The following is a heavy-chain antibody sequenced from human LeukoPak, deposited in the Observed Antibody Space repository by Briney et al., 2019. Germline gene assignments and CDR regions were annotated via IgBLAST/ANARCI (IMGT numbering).Heavy chain of an antibody. CDR3: ARAPYGDLLFYFDY. J-gene: IGHJ4*02. Sequence: RPGGSLRLSCAASRFTFSNYRVNWVRQAPGKGLEWVANIKQDGSEKYYVDSVRGRFTISRDNAKNSLYLQMNSLRAEDTAVYYCARAPYGDLLFYFDYWGQGTLVTVSS. CDR1: RFTFSNYR. V-gene: IGHV3-7*04. CDR2: IKQDGSEK. D-gene: IGHD4-17*01.